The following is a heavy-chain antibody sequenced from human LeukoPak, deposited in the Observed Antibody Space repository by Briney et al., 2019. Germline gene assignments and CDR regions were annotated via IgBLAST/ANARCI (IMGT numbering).Heavy chain of an antibody. CDR3: TRDGAGSRNSVYFDY. V-gene: IGHV3-30-3*01. D-gene: IGHD4-23*01. Sequence: TGGSLRLSCAASGFTFSNYAMHWVRQAPGKGLEWVAIISYDGSNKYCADSVKGRFTISRDNSKNTLHLQMNSLRAEGTAVYFCTRDGAGSRNSVYFDYWGQGTLVTVSS. CDR1: GFTFSNYA. CDR2: ISYDGSNK. J-gene: IGHJ4*02.